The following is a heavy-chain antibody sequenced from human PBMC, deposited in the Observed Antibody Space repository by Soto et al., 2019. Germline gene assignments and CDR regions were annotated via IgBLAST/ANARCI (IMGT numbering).Heavy chain of an antibody. V-gene: IGHV4-31*03. J-gene: IGHJ4*02. CDR2: IYYSGRT. CDR3: ARASAGYGDSRYNFDY. CDR1: GGSISSCGYY. Sequence: QVQLQESGPGLVKPSQTLSLTCTVSGGSISSCGYYWSWIRQHPGKGLEWIGYIYYSGRTYYNPSLKSRVNKSVDRSTNKSSLKLSSVTAADTAVYYCARASAGYGDSRYNFDYWGQGTLVTVSS. D-gene: IGHD4-17*01.